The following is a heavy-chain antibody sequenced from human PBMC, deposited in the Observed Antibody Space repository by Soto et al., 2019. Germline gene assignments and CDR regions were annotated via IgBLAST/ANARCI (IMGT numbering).Heavy chain of an antibody. CDR2: IYYSGST. J-gene: IGHJ6*02. D-gene: IGHD2-2*01. Sequence: QLQLQESGPGLVKPSETLSLTCTVSGGSISSSSYYWGWIRQPPGKGLEWIGSIYYSGSTYYNPSPKSRVTISVDTSKNQCSLNLSSVTAADTAVYYCARHARYCSSTSCYGSYYYGMDVWGQGTTVTVSS. CDR1: GGSISSSSYY. V-gene: IGHV4-39*01. CDR3: ARHARYCSSTSCYGSYYYGMDV.